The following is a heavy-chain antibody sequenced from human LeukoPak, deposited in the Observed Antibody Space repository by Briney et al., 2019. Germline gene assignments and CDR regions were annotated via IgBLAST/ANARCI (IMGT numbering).Heavy chain of an antibody. D-gene: IGHD6-19*01. Sequence: SQTLSLTCAISGDSVSSNSAAWNWIRQSPSRGLEWLGRTYYRSKWYNDYAVSVKSRITINPDTSKNQFSLHLDSVTPEDTAVYYCARDIEVAGTNGYYYYYMDVWGKGTTVTISS. CDR3: ARDIEVAGTNGYYYYYMDV. CDR1: GDSVSSNSAA. CDR2: TYYRSKWYN. J-gene: IGHJ6*03. V-gene: IGHV6-1*01.